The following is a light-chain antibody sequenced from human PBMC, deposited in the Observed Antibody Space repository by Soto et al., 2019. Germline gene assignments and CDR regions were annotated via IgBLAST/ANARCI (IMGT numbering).Light chain of an antibody. J-gene: IGKJ1*01. CDR2: HAS. CDR3: QQYNSYS. CDR1: QNINVW. Sequence: DIQMTQSPSTLSASVGDRVTITCRASQNINVWLAWYQQKPGTAPKVLIYHASNLQSGVPSRFSGSGSGTEFTLTISSLQPDDFATYYCQQYNSYSFGQGTKVDIK. V-gene: IGKV1-5*01.